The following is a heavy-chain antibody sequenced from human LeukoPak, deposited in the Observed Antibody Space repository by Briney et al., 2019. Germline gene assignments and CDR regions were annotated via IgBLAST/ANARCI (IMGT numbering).Heavy chain of an antibody. Sequence: GGSLRLSCAASGFIFTDYWMYWVRQAPGKGLEWVSSINDAGSHIYYTDSVKGRFTISRDNAKNSLYLQMNSLRAEDSALYYCARDPAHYLRYGYFDYWGQGTLVTVSS. CDR3: ARDPAHYLRYGYFDY. D-gene: IGHD4-17*01. CDR1: GFIFTDYW. CDR2: INDAGSHI. V-gene: IGHV3-21*01. J-gene: IGHJ4*02.